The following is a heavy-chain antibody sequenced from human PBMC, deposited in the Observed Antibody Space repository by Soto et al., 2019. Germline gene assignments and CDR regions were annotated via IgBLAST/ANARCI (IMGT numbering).Heavy chain of an antibody. CDR2: ISYDGSNK. D-gene: IGHD2-21*01. Sequence: GGSLRLSCAASGFTFSSYGMHWVRQAPGKGLEWVAVISYDGSNKYYADSVKGRFTISRDNSKNTLYLQMNSLRAEDTAVYYCARDPQLWWGYFDYWGQGTLVTVSS. CDR3: ARDPQLWWGYFDY. CDR1: GFTFSSYG. V-gene: IGHV3-30*19. J-gene: IGHJ4*02.